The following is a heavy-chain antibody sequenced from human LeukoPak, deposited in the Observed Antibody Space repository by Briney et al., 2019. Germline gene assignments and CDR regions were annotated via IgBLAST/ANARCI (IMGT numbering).Heavy chain of an antibody. V-gene: IGHV3-30*04. Sequence: PGRSLRLSCATSGFTFSSYAMHWVRQAPGKGLEWVAVISYDGSNKYYADSVKGRFTISRDNSKNTLYLQMNSLRAEDTAVYYCAKDYYYYYYMDVWGKGTTVTVSS. CDR3: AKDYYYYYYMDV. CDR1: GFTFSSYA. CDR2: ISYDGSNK. J-gene: IGHJ6*03.